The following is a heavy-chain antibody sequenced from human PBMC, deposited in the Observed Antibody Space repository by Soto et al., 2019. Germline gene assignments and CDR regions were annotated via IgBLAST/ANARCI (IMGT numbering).Heavy chain of an antibody. Sequence: QVQLVESGGGVVQPGRSLRLSCAASGFTFSSYAMHWVRQAPGKGLEWVAVISYDGSNKYYADSVKGRFTISRDNSKNPLYLQMNSLRAEDTAVYYCARGWREWELQGGYWGQGTLVTVSS. V-gene: IGHV3-30-3*01. D-gene: IGHD1-26*01. J-gene: IGHJ4*02. CDR2: ISYDGSNK. CDR1: GFTFSSYA. CDR3: ARGWREWELQGGY.